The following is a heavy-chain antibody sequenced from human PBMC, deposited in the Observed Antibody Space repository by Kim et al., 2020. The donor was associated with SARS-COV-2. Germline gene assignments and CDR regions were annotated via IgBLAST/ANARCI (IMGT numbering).Heavy chain of an antibody. CDR1: GFTVSSNY. Sequence: GGSLRLSCAASGFTVSSNYMSWVRQAPGKGLEWVSVIYSGGSTYYADSVKGRFTISRDNSKNTLYLQMNSLRAEDTAVYYCAREVASHPYYYYYYMDVWGKGTTVTVSS. D-gene: IGHD5-12*01. CDR3: AREVASHPYYYYYYMDV. J-gene: IGHJ6*03. V-gene: IGHV3-66*01. CDR2: IYSGGST.